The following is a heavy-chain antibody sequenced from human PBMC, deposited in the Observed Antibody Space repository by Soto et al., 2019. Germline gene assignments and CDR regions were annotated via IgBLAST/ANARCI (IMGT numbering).Heavy chain of an antibody. J-gene: IGHJ5*02. V-gene: IGHV3-48*02. CDR1: GFTFSSYN. Sequence: EVQLVESGGGLVQPGGSLRLSCAASGFTFSSYNMKWVRQAPGKGLEWVSYISDSSGSTYYADSVKGRFTISRDNAKKSLYREMNGLRDEDTAVYYCARRLPQCLVIDRWGQGTLVTVSS. D-gene: IGHD6-19*01. CDR3: ARRLPQCLVIDR. CDR2: ISDSSGST.